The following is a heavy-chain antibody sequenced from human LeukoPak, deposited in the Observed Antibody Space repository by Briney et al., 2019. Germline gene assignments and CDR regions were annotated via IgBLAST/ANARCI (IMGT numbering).Heavy chain of an antibody. CDR2: INPSGDFT. V-gene: IGHV1-46*01. D-gene: IGHD6-13*01. Sequence: GASVKVSCKASGYTFTSYGISWVRQAPGQGLEWMGVINPSGDFTSYAQNSQGRITVTRDMSTRTAYMEMSSLRSEDTAVYFCASEIPASGKFDSWGQGALVIVSS. CDR1: GYTFTSYG. CDR3: ASEIPASGKFDS. J-gene: IGHJ4*02.